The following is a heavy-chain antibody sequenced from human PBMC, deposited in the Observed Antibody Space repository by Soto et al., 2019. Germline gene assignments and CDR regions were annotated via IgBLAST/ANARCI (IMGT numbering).Heavy chain of an antibody. CDR3: ARDRRTTDGMDA. J-gene: IGHJ6*02. CDR1: GFTVSSNY. D-gene: IGHD1-7*01. V-gene: IGHV3-66*01. CDR2: IYSGGST. Sequence: GGSLRHSCAASGFTVSSNYMSCVRQAPGKGLEWVSVIYSGGSTYYADSVKGRFTISRDNSKNTLYLQMNSLRAEDTAVYYCARDRRTTDGMDAWGQGTTVTVSS.